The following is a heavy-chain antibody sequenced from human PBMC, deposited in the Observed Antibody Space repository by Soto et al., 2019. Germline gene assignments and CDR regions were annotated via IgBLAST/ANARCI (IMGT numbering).Heavy chain of an antibody. D-gene: IGHD1-26*01. J-gene: IGHJ4*02. CDR1: GFTFSTYW. Sequence: ESGGGLVQPGGSLRLSCAASGFTFSTYWMSWVRQAPGKGLEWVANIKEDGSEKYYVDCVKGRFTISRDNAKNSLYLQMNSLRAEDTAVYYCARPLTTEWELLIHVYWGQGALVTVSS. V-gene: IGHV3-7*01. CDR2: IKEDGSEK. CDR3: ARPLTTEWELLIHVY.